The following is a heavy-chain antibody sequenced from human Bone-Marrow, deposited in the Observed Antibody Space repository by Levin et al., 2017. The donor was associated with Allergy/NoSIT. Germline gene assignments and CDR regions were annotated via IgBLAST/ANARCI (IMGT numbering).Heavy chain of an antibody. CDR3: ARTPIGRCISTSCYSYDF. D-gene: IGHD2-2*01. V-gene: IGHV3-48*01. J-gene: IGHJ4*02. CDR2: ISSSSSTI. Sequence: GGSLRLSCVASGFTFSSYSMTWVRQAPGKGLEWISYISSSSSTIYNADSVQGRFTISRDNAKNSLFLQMDTLRVDDTAVYFCARTPIGRCISTSCYSYDFWGQGTLVTVSS. CDR1: GFTFSSYS.